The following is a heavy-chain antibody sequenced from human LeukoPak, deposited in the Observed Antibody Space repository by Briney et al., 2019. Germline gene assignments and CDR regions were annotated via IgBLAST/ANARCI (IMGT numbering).Heavy chain of an antibody. D-gene: IGHD2-2*02. CDR1: GFTFSSYG. J-gene: IGHJ3*02. V-gene: IGHV3-30*02. CDR3: AKEEDCSSTSCYRGAFDI. CDR2: IRYDGSNK. Sequence: GRSLRLSCAASGFTFSSYGMHWVRQAPGKGLEWVAFIRYDGSNKYYADSVKGRFTISRDNSKNTLYLQMNSLRAEDTAVYYCAKEEDCSSTSCYRGAFDIWGQGTMVTVSS.